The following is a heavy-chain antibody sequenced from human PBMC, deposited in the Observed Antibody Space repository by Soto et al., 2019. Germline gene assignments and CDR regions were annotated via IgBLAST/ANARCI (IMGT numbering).Heavy chain of an antibody. D-gene: IGHD3-10*01. CDR2: VSYSGSA. J-gene: IGHJ6*02. Sequence: SETLSLTCTVSGASISTYYWSWIRQPPEKGLEWIGFVSYSGSANYNPSLKRRVTISVDTSKNHFSLKLSSVTAADTAVYYCARGSNYGMDVWGQGTTVTVS. CDR3: ARGSNYGMDV. CDR1: GASISTYY. V-gene: IGHV4-59*01.